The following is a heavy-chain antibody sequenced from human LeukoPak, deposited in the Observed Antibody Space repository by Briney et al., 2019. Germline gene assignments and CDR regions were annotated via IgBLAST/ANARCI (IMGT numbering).Heavy chain of an antibody. J-gene: IGHJ4*02. CDR3: AMGIAAAGLPFDY. D-gene: IGHD6-13*01. Sequence: GESLQISCKGSGYSFTSHWIGWVRQMPGKGLEWMGIIYPGDSDTRYSPSFQGQVSISADKSISTAYLQWSSLKASDTAMYYCAMGIAAAGLPFDYWGQGTLVTVSS. CDR2: IYPGDSDT. V-gene: IGHV5-51*01. CDR1: GYSFTSHW.